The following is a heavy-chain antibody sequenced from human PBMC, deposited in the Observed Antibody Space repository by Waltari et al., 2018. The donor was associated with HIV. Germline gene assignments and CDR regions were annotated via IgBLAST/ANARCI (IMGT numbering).Heavy chain of an antibody. V-gene: IGHV1-69*04. Sequence: QVQLVQSGAEVKKPGSSVKVSCKASGGTFSSYAISWVRQAPGQGLEWMGRIIPILGIANDAQKFQGRVTITAEKSTSTAYMELSSLRSEDTAVYYCARREVAPRFDGAFDIWGQGTMVTVSS. CDR1: GGTFSSYA. D-gene: IGHD5-12*01. J-gene: IGHJ3*02. CDR2: IIPILGIA. CDR3: ARREVAPRFDGAFDI.